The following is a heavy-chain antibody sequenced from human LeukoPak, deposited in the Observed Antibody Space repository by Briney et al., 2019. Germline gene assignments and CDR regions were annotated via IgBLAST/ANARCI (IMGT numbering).Heavy chain of an antibody. CDR3: ARDGRAADP. CDR1: GGSVSSGGYY. D-gene: IGHD1-26*01. J-gene: IGHJ5*02. V-gene: IGHV4-30-2*01. CDR2: IYHSGRS. Sequence: SETLSLTCTVSGGSVSSGGYYWSWIRQPPGKGLEWIGHIYHSGRSYYNPSLRSRVTISVDRSKNQFSLELTSLTAADTAVYYCARDGRAADPWGQGTLVTVSS.